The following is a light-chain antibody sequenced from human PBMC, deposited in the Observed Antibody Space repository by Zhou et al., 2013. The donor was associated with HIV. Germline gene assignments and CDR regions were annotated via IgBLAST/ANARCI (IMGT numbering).Light chain of an antibody. CDR2: GAS. CDR1: QSISSY. J-gene: IGKJ1*01. CDR3: QQYDSYWT. Sequence: DIHMTQSPSTLSASVGDRVTITCRASQSISSYLNWYQVKPGKAPNLLISGASVLQSGVPLRFSGSGSGTDFTLTISSLQPDDIATYYCQQYDSYWTFGQGTKVEIK. V-gene: IGKV1-5*01.